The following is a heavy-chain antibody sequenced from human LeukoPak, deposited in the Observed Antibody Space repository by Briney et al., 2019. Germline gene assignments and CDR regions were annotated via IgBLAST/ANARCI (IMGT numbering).Heavy chain of an antibody. V-gene: IGHV1-2*02. CDR1: GYTFTGYY. J-gene: IGHJ4*02. Sequence: GASVKVSCKASGYTFTGYYMHWVRQAPGQGLAWMGWINPNSGGTNYAQKFQGRVTMTRDTSISTAYMELSRLRSDDTAVYYCARGGDIVGATRYYFDYWGQGTLVTVSS. CDR3: ARGGDIVGATRYYFDY. D-gene: IGHD1-26*01. CDR2: INPNSGGT.